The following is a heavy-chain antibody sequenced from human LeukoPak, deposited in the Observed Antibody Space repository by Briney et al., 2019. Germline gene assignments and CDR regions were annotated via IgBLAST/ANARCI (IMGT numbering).Heavy chain of an antibody. Sequence: PETLSLTCNVSGGSISKSPYYWGWIRQPPGKGLEWIGSMHYSGSTYHNPSLRSRVPISVDTSKNQFSLRLISVTAADTAVYYCARNDRGRPADYWGQGTLVTVSS. CDR2: MHYSGST. J-gene: IGHJ4*02. D-gene: IGHD1-26*01. V-gene: IGHV4-39*01. CDR3: ARNDRGRPADY. CDR1: GGSISKSPYY.